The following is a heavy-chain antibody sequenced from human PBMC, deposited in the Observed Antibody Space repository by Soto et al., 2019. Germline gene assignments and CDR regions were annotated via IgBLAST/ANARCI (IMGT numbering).Heavy chain of an antibody. CDR2: ISGSGGST. CDR3: AKDLRYSSSWYSYYFDY. Sequence: GSLRLSCAASGFTFSSYAMSWVRQAPGKGLEWVSAISGSGGSTYYADSVKGRFTISRDNSKNTLYLQMNSLRAEDTAVYYCAKDLRYSSSWYSYYFDYWGQGTLVTVSS. V-gene: IGHV3-23*01. J-gene: IGHJ4*02. D-gene: IGHD6-13*01. CDR1: GFTFSSYA.